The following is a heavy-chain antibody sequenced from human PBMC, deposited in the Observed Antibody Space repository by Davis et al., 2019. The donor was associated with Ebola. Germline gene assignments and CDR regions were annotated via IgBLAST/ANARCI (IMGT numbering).Heavy chain of an antibody. J-gene: IGHJ6*04. V-gene: IGHV1-18*01. Sequence: ASVKVSCKASGYTFTSYGISWVRQAPGQGLEWMGWISAYNGNTNYAQKLQGRVTMTTDTSTSTAYMELRSLRSDDTAVYYCARRIHYCSSTSCYWSYYYYGMDVWGKGTTVTVSS. CDR2: ISAYNGNT. CDR3: ARRIHYCSSTSCYWSYYYYGMDV. D-gene: IGHD2-2*01. CDR1: GYTFTSYG.